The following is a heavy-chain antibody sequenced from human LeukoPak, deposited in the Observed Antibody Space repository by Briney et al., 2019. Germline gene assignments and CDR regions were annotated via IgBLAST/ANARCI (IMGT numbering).Heavy chain of an antibody. CDR2: INADGSST. D-gene: IGHD3-10*01. V-gene: IGHV3-74*01. J-gene: IGHJ4*02. CDR3: AVGLWFGEYDFDY. Sequence: GGSLRLSCAASGFTFSSNWMHWVRQAPGKGLVWVSRINADGSSTSYADSVKGRFTISRDNAKNSLYLQMNSLRAEDTAVYYCAVGLWFGEYDFDYWGQGTLVTVSS. CDR1: GFTFSSNW.